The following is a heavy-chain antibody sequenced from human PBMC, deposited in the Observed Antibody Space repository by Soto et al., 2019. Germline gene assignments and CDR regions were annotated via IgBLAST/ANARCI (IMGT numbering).Heavy chain of an antibody. CDR2: IYYSGST. D-gene: IGHD3-3*01. J-gene: IGHJ6*02. CDR1: GGSISSSSYY. Sequence: SETLSLTCTVSGGSISSSSYYWGWIRQPPGKGLEWIGSIYYSGSTYYNPSLKSRVTISVDTSKNQFSLKLNSVTAADTAVYYCASKGEVYYDFWSGYYAEYYYGMDVWGQGTTVTVSS. V-gene: IGHV4-39*01. CDR3: ASKGEVYYDFWSGYYAEYYYGMDV.